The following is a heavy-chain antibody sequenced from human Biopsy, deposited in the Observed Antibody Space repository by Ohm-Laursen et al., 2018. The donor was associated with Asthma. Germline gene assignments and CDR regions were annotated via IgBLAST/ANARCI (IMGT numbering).Heavy chain of an antibody. D-gene: IGHD3-10*01. V-gene: IGHV1-18*01. CDR1: GYTFNSAG. Sequence: SEKVSCKTSGYTFNSAGITCVRQAPGQGLEWMGWISVYNGNTKVAQKLQDRATMITDTSTSTAYMELRSLRSDDTAVYFCARAVDYSHYYGIDVWGQGTTVTVS. J-gene: IGHJ6*02. CDR2: ISVYNGNT. CDR3: ARAVDYSHYYGIDV.